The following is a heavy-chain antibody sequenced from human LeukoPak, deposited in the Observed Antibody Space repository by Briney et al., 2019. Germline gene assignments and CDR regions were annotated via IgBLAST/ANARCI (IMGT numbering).Heavy chain of an antibody. CDR2: ISSSSYT. Sequence: GGSLRLSCAASGFTFSDYYMSWIRQAPGKGLEWVSYISSSSYTNYADSVKGRFTISRDNAKNSLYLQVNSLRAEDTAVYYCARDYYYDSSGYYLYYWGQGTLVTVSS. J-gene: IGHJ4*02. D-gene: IGHD3-22*01. CDR1: GFTFSDYY. V-gene: IGHV3-11*05. CDR3: ARDYYYDSSGYYLYY.